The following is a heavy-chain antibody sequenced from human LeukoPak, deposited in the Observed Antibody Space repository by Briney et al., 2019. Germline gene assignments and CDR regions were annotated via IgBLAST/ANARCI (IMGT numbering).Heavy chain of an antibody. J-gene: IGHJ4*02. D-gene: IGHD2-2*02. CDR3: ARDCSSTSCYTGVPDY. CDR1: GFTVSSNY. V-gene: IGHV3-48*01. Sequence: GGSLRLSCEASGFTVSSNYMSWVRQAPGKGLEWVSYISSSSSTIYYADSVKGRFTISRDNAKNSLYLQMNSLRAEDTAVYYCARDCSSTSCYTGVPDYWGQGTLVAVSS. CDR2: ISSSSSTI.